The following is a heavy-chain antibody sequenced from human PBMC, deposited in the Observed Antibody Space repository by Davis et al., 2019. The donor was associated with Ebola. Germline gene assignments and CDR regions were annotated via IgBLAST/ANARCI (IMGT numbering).Heavy chain of an antibody. CDR2: INAGNGNT. CDR3: ARTYGSGSYVYYYGMDV. J-gene: IGHJ6*02. Sequence: ASVKVSCKASGYTFTSYAMHWVRQAPGQRLEWMGWINAGNGNTKYSQKFQGRVTITRDTSASTAYMELSGLRSEDTAVYYCARTYGSGSYVYYYGMDVWGQGTTVTVSS. V-gene: IGHV1-3*01. CDR1: GYTFTSYA. D-gene: IGHD3-10*01.